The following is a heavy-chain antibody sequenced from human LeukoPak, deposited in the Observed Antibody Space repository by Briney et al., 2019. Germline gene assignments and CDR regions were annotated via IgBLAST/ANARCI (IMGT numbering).Heavy chain of an antibody. D-gene: IGHD2-2*02. CDR1: GGTFSSYA. V-gene: IGHV1-69*04. J-gene: IGHJ5*02. CDR2: IIPILGIA. Sequence: SVKVSCKASGGTFSSYAISWVRQAPGQGLEWMGRIIPILGIANYAQKFQGRVTITADKSTSTAYMELSSLRSEDTAVYYCAKGRCSASCYTTDPWGQGTLVTVSS. CDR3: AKGRCSASCYTTDP.